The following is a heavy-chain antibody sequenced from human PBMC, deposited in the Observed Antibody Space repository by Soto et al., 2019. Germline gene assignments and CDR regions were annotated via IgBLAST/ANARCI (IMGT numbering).Heavy chain of an antibody. CDR2: INHSGLT. CDR1: GGSITSHY. D-gene: IGHD3-10*01. V-gene: IGHV4-59*08. CDR3: ARQGFGQLHGLVDV. J-gene: IGHJ6*02. Sequence: QVQLQESGPGLVKPSETLSLTCSVSGGSITSHYCSWFRQPPGKGLEWIGYINHSGLTSYNPSLKSRVTMSVDTSKNPFSLKVNSVTAADTALYHCARQGFGQLHGLVDVWGPGTTVTVSS.